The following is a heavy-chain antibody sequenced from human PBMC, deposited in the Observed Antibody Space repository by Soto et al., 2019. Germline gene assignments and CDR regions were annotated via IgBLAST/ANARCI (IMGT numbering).Heavy chain of an antibody. CDR3: AKEQPFWSGYVFYGLDV. CDR2: ISGSGGST. V-gene: IGHV3-23*01. CDR1: GFTFRSYA. D-gene: IGHD3-3*01. J-gene: IGHJ6*01. Sequence: GSLRLSCAASGFTFRSYAMSWVRQAPGKGLEWVSAISGSGGSTYYADSVKGRFTISRDNSKSTRYLQMNSLRAEDTAVYYCAKEQPFWSGYVFYGLDVWGQGTTVTVSS.